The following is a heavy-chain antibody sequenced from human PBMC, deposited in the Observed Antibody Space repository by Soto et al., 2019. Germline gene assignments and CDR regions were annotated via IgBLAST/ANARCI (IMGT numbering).Heavy chain of an antibody. CDR2: ITSSSSYI. V-gene: IGHV3-21*01. CDR3: VRARSTDSRPDY. CDR1: GFTFSLYC. J-gene: IGHJ4*02. Sequence: GGSLRLSCAASGFTFSLYCMIWVRQAPGKGLEWVASITSSSSYIYYEDSLKGRFTISRDNAKNSLFLQLDSLRAEDTAVYFCVRARSTDSRPDYWGQGTLVTVSS. D-gene: IGHD3-22*01.